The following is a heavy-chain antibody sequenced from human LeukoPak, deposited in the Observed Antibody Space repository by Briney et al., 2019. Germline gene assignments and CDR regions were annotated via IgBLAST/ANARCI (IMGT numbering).Heavy chain of an antibody. J-gene: IGHJ4*02. Sequence: SETLSLTCTVSGGSISSYYWSWIRQPPGKGLEWIGYIYYSGSTNYNPSLKSRVTISVDTAKNQFFLRLSPVTAADTAVYYCARHPITMVRGVVLYYFDFWGQGTLVTVSS. V-gene: IGHV4-59*08. CDR2: IYYSGST. CDR3: ARHPITMVRGVVLYYFDF. CDR1: GGSISSYY. D-gene: IGHD3-10*01.